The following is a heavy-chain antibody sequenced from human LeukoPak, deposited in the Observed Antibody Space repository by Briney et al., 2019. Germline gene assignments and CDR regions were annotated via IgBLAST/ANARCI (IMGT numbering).Heavy chain of an antibody. Sequence: PSETLSLTCTVSGYSISSGYYWGWIRQPPGKGLKWIGSISHSGSTYYNPSLKSRVTISVGTSKNQLSLKLSSLTAADTAVYYCARLRRSRLAEFDYWGQGTLVTVSS. V-gene: IGHV4-38-2*02. CDR2: ISHSGST. D-gene: IGHD3-3*02. CDR1: GYSISSGYY. J-gene: IGHJ4*02. CDR3: ARLRRSRLAEFDY.